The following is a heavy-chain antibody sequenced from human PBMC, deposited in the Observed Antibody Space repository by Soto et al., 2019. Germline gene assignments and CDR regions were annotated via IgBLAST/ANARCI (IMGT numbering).Heavy chain of an antibody. CDR2: ISGSGGDT. CDR3: AKHDFWTLYNTGLDS. Sequence: EVHLLESGGGLVQPGGSLRLSCSASGFTFTSYAMSWVRQAPGKGLEWVSGISGSGGDTKSADSVKGRFTISRANFKNMLYLQMNSLRAEDTPVYYCAKHDFWTLYNTGLDSWGQGTLVTVSS. D-gene: IGHD3-3*01. CDR1: GFTFTSYA. J-gene: IGHJ4*02. V-gene: IGHV3-23*01.